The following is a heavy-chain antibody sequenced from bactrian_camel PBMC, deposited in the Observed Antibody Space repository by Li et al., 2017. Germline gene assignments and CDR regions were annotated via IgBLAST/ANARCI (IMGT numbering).Heavy chain of an antibody. D-gene: IGHD7*01. V-gene: IGHV3S6*01. CDR3: ATASDGGPNTPFGY. CDR2: IPNDGRSP. Sequence: HVQLVESGGGLVRPGGSLRLSCAASGFVISGHWMYWVRQAPGKGLEYVPNIPNDGRSPGYADSVKGRFTISRDNAKNTVYLQMNSLKPEDTAVYYCATASDGGPNTPFGYWGQGTQVTVS. J-gene: IGHJ4*01. CDR1: GFVISGHW.